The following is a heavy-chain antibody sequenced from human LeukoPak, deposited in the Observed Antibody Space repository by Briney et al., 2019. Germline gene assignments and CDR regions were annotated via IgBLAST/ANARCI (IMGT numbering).Heavy chain of an antibody. Sequence: ASVKVSCKASGYTFTSYGISWVRQAPGQGPEWMGWISAYNGNTNYAQKLQGRVTMTTDTSTSTAYMELRSLRSDDTAVYYCARVVGYGDKGRFDPWGQGTLVTVSS. V-gene: IGHV1-18*01. CDR2: ISAYNGNT. CDR1: GYTFTSYG. D-gene: IGHD4-17*01. J-gene: IGHJ5*02. CDR3: ARVVGYGDKGRFDP.